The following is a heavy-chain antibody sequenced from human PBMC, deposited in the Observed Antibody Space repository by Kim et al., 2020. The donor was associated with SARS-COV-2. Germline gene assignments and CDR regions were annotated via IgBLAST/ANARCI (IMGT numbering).Heavy chain of an antibody. J-gene: IGHJ4*02. CDR2: IYSTGGT. V-gene: IGHV4-59*01. D-gene: IGHD3-10*01. CDR1: GVSITHYY. Sequence: SETLSLTCTVSGVSITHYYWIWIRQPPGKGLECLGQIYSTGGTSYNPSLDGRVSITEDTSKNQFSLTLYSVTAADTAVYYCARGPGNSGRDPFFDFWGQGALVTVSS. CDR3: ARGPGNSGRDPFFDF.